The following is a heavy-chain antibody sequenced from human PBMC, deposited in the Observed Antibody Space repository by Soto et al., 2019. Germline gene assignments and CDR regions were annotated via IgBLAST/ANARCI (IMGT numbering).Heavy chain of an antibody. D-gene: IGHD2-8*01. J-gene: IGHJ4*02. CDR1: GFTVSSNY. CDR3: ARDFVPFRGSRGPQDY. Sequence: EVQLVESGGGLVQPGGSLRLSCAASGFTVSSNYMSWVRQAPGKGLEWVSVIYSGGSTYYADSVKGRFTISRDNSKNTLYLQMNSLRAEDTAVYYCARDFVPFRGSRGPQDYWGQGTLVTVSS. V-gene: IGHV3-66*01. CDR2: IYSGGST.